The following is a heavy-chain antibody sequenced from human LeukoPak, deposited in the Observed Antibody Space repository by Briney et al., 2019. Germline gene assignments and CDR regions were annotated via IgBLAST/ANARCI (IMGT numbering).Heavy chain of an antibody. CDR1: GFTVSLYY. CDR3: ARGWVVATGGFDM. D-gene: IGHD2-8*02. CDR2: IYSGGPT. V-gene: IGHV3-53*01. Sequence: GGSLRLSCAASGFTVSLYYMTWVRQAPGKGLEWVSVIYSGGPTYYADSVKGRFTISRDNSKNTVYLQMNSLRGEDTAVYFCARGWVVATGGFDMWGQETMVTVSS. J-gene: IGHJ3*02.